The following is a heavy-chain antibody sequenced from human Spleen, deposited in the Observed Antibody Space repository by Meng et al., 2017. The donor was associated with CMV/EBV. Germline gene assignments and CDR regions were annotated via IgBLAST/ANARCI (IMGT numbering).Heavy chain of an antibody. J-gene: IGHJ6*02. CDR2: ISASGSAK. CDR3: ARDTPRAPGQLLFPYYYGMDV. CDR1: GFTFSTYA. D-gene: IGHD2-2*01. V-gene: IGHV3-48*04. Sequence: LSLTCAASGFTFSTYAMSWVRQAPGKGLEWVSYISASGSAKHYAASLRGRFTVSRDNAKNSLYLQMDSLRADDTAVYYCARDTPRAPGQLLFPYYYGMDVWGQGTTVTVSS.